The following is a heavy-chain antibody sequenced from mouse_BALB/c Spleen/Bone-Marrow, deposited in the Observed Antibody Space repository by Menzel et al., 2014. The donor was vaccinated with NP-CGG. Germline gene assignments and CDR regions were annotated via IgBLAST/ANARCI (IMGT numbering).Heavy chain of an antibody. CDR3: ARASYYYGSRYDY. Sequence: VKVVESGPGLVAPSQSLSITCTVSGFSLTSYGVHWVRQPPGKGLEWLGVIGIGGSTNYNSALMSRLSISKDNSKSQVFLKMNSLQTDDTAMYYCARASYYYGSRYDYWGQGTTPTVSS. D-gene: IGHD1-1*01. V-gene: IGHV2-9*02. J-gene: IGHJ2*01. CDR2: IGIGGST. CDR1: GFSLTSYG.